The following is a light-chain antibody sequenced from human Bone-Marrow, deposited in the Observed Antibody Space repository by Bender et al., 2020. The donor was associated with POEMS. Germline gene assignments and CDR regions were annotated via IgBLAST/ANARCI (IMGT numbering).Light chain of an antibody. J-gene: IGLJ2*01. Sequence: QSALTQPPSASGSPGQSVTISCTGTASDVGGYNYVSWYQQHPGKAPRLIIYDVSHRPSGVSDRFFGSKSADTASLSISRLQPDDEGYYYCSSYTSSSTLLFGGGTRLTVL. CDR1: ASDVGGYNY. CDR3: SSYTSSSTLL. CDR2: DVS. V-gene: IGLV2-14*03.